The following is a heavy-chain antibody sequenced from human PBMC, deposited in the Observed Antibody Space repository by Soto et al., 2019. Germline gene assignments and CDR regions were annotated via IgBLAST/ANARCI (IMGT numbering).Heavy chain of an antibody. CDR1: GFTFSSYA. V-gene: IGHV3-23*01. CDR2: ISGSGGST. J-gene: IGHJ4*02. CDR3: ARQPYSNTWYFGEFNC. D-gene: IGHD6-13*01. Sequence: GGSLRLSCAASGFTFSSYAMSWVRQAPGKGLEWVSAISGSGGSTYYADSVKGRFTINPDTSKNQFSLQLNSVTPEDTALYYCARQPYSNTWYFGEFNCWGQGTLVTVSS.